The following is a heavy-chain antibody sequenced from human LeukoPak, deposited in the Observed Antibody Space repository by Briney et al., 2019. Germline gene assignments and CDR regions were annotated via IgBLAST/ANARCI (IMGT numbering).Heavy chain of an antibody. D-gene: IGHD5-24*01. CDR1: GGSISSHY. Sequence: SETLSLTCTVSGGSISSHYWSWIRQPPGKGLEWIGYIYYSGSTNYNPSLKSRVTISVDTSKNQFSLKLSSVTAADTAVYYCARSPDGYKLIDYWGQGTLVTVSS. V-gene: IGHV4-59*11. J-gene: IGHJ4*02. CDR3: ARSPDGYKLIDY. CDR2: IYYSGST.